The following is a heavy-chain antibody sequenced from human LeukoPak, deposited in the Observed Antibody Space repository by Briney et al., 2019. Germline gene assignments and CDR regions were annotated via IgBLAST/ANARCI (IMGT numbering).Heavy chain of an antibody. D-gene: IGHD6-19*01. CDR1: GFRFDDYG. CDR2: INWNGGST. J-gene: IGHJ4*02. V-gene: IGHV3-20*04. Sequence: GGSLRLSCVASGFRFDDYGMSWVRQAPGKGLEWVSGINWNGGSTGYADSVKGRFTISRDNAKNSLYLRMDSLRAEDTALYYCARGGSTGWYSFDYWGQGTLVTVSS. CDR3: ARGGSTGWYSFDY.